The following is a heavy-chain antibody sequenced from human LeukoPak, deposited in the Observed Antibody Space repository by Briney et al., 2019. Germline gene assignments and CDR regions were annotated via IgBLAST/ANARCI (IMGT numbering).Heavy chain of an antibody. Sequence: GGSLRLSCAASGFTFSSFDMNWVRQAPGEGLEWLSYISSGSSTIYYADSVKGRFTISRDNVKKSLYLQMNSLRDEDTAVYYCARESVMDVWGQGTTVTVSS. CDR2: ISSGSSTI. CDR1: GFTFSSFD. J-gene: IGHJ6*02. CDR3: ARESVMDV. V-gene: IGHV3-48*02.